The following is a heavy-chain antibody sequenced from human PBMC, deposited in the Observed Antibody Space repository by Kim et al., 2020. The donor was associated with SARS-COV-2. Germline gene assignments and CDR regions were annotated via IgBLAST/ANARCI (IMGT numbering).Heavy chain of an antibody. Sequence: ASVKVSCKASGYTFTSYCISWVRQAPGQGLEWMGWISAYNGNTNYAQKLQGRVTITTDTSTSTAYMELRSLRSDDTAVYYCARDSGITIFGVAIKSPYYYGMDVWGQGTTVTVSS. J-gene: IGHJ6*02. CDR1: GYTFTSYC. CDR3: ARDSGITIFGVAIKSPYYYGMDV. V-gene: IGHV1-18*01. D-gene: IGHD3-3*01. CDR2: ISAYNGNT.